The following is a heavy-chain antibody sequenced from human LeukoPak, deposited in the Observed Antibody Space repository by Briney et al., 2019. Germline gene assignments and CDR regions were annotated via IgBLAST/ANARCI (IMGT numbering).Heavy chain of an antibody. Sequence: GGSLRLSCAASGFTFSSYAMSWVRQAPGKGLEWVSAISGSGGSTYYADSVKGRFTISRDNSKNTLYLQMNSLRAEDTAVYYCAKSGRIAARLFPRTYYYYGMDVWGQGTTVTVSS. CDR1: GFTFSSYA. CDR3: AKSGRIAARLFPRTYYYYGMDV. V-gene: IGHV3-23*01. CDR2: ISGSGGST. D-gene: IGHD6-6*01. J-gene: IGHJ6*02.